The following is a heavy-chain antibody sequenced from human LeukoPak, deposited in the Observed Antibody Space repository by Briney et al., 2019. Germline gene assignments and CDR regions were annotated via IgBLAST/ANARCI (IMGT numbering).Heavy chain of an antibody. J-gene: IGHJ4*02. Sequence: SETLSLTCTVSGGSISSYYWSWIRQPAGKGLEWIGRIYTSGSTNCNPSLKSRVTMSVDTSKNQFSLKLSSVTAADTAVYYCARDGLSYDSSGYYPDYFDYWGQGTLVTVSS. CDR1: GGSISSYY. CDR2: IYTSGST. D-gene: IGHD3-22*01. CDR3: ARDGLSYDSSGYYPDYFDY. V-gene: IGHV4-4*07.